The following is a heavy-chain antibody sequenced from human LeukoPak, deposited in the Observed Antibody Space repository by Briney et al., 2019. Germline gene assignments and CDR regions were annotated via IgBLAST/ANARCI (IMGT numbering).Heavy chain of an antibody. CDR2: ISSSGSTI. V-gene: IGHV3-48*03. CDR3: AKDRYGGNSPTYFHY. CDR1: GFTFSSYE. J-gene: IGHJ4*02. D-gene: IGHD4-23*01. Sequence: HPGGSLRLSCAASGFTFSSYEMNWVRQAPGKGLEWVSYISSSGSTIYYADSVKGRFTISRDNAKNSLYLQMNSLRAEDTAVYYCAKDRYGGNSPTYFHYWGQGTLVTVSS.